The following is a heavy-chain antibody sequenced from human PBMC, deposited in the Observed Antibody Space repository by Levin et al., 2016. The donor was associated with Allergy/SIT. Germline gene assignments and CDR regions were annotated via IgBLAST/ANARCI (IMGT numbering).Heavy chain of an antibody. CDR2: ISYDGSNK. D-gene: IGHD6-19*01. CDR3: ARLQWLVTDDAFDI. J-gene: IGHJ3*02. Sequence: GESLKISCAASGFTFSSYAMHWVRQAPGKGLEWVAVISYDGSNKYYADSVKGRFTISRDNSKNTLYLQMNSLRAEDTAVYYCARLQWLVTDDAFDIWGQGTMVTVSS. V-gene: IGHV3-30-3*01. CDR1: GFTFSSYA.